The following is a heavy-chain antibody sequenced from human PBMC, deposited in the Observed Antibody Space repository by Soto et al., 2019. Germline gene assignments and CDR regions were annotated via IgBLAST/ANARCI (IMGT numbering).Heavy chain of an antibody. CDR1: GGSISPYY. Sequence: QVQLEESGPGLVKPSETLSLTCTASGGSISPYYWSWIRQSPGKGLEWIGYIYYTGNTNYNPALKGRVTMSVDTPRNQFSLKLSSVTAADTAVYFCAGLRCKRGSPLDYWGQGTLVTVSS. CDR2: IYYTGNT. V-gene: IGHV4-59*01. J-gene: IGHJ4*02. D-gene: IGHD2-15*01. CDR3: AGLRCKRGSPLDY.